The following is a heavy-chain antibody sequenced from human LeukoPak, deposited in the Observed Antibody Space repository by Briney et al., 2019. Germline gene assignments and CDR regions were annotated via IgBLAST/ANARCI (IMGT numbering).Heavy chain of an antibody. Sequence: GGSLRLSCAASGFTFSSYAMSWVRQAPGKGLEWVPAISGSGGSTYYADSVKGRFTISRDNSKNTLYLQMNSLRAEDTAVYYCAKGTCSSTSCYMDVWGKGTTVTVSS. CDR3: AKGTCSSTSCYMDV. D-gene: IGHD2-2*01. CDR1: GFTFSSYA. V-gene: IGHV3-23*01. CDR2: ISGSGGST. J-gene: IGHJ6*03.